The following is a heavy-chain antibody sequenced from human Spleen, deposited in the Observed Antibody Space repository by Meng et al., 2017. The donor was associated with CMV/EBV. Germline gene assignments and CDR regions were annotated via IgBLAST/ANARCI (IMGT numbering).Heavy chain of an antibody. J-gene: IGHJ6*02. Sequence: GESLKISCAASGFTFSSYWMSWVRQAPGKGLEWVANIKQDGSEKYYVDSVKGRFTISRDNAKNSLYLQMNSLRAEDTAVYYCAKDREYCSSTTCYYYGMDVWGQGTTVTVSS. V-gene: IGHV3-7*03. D-gene: IGHD2-2*01. CDR2: IKQDGSEK. CDR1: GFTFSSYW. CDR3: AKDREYCSSTTCYYYGMDV.